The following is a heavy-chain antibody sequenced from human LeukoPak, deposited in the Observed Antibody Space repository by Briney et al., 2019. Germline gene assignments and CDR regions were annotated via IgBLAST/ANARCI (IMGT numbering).Heavy chain of an antibody. Sequence: QTGGSLRLSCAASGFTVSSNYMRWVRQAPGKGMEWVSVIYSGGSTYYGESVKGRLTISRENSKKNLYLQMNSLRAEDTAIYYCARDNGDYLGSGFDYWGQGTLVTVSS. CDR3: ARDNGDYLGSGFDY. CDR2: IYSGGST. J-gene: IGHJ4*02. CDR1: GFTVSSNY. D-gene: IGHD4-17*01. V-gene: IGHV3-53*01.